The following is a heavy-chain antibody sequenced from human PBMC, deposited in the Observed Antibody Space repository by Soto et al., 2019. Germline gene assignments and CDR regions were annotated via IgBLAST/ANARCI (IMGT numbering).Heavy chain of an antibody. D-gene: IGHD3-10*01. CDR2: INHSGTS. CDR3: ARGGRAYGSGSYFWSFDY. Sequence: QVQLQQWGAGLLKPSETLSLTCAVYGGSFSGYYWSWIRQPPGKGLEWIGEINHSGTSHYNPSRESRVITSVVTSKNQFSLKLSSVTAADTAVYYCARGGRAYGSGSYFWSFDYWGQGTQVTVSS. V-gene: IGHV4-34*01. J-gene: IGHJ4*02. CDR1: GGSFSGYY.